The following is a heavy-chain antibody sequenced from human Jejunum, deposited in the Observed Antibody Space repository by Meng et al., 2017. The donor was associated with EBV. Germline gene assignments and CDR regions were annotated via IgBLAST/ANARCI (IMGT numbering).Heavy chain of an antibody. CDR1: GHTFTDYY. Sequence: VQLGQSGAEVKKPGATVKISCKVSGHTFTDYYMHWVQQAPGKGLEWMGWINGGATSTVYSQNFQGRLTIARDTSARTAFMELSSLTSEDTAVYYCASGPSCSSGSCQEFDYWGQGTLVTVSS. V-gene: IGHV1-3*01. CDR3: ASGPSCSSGSCQEFDY. D-gene: IGHD2-2*01. J-gene: IGHJ4*02. CDR2: INGGATST.